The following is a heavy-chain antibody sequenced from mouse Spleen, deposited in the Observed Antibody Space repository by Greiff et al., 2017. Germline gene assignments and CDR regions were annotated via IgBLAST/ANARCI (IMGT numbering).Heavy chain of an antibody. V-gene: IGHV2-5*01. D-gene: IGHD1-1*02. CDR2: IWRGGST. Sequence: QVQLQQSGPGLVQPSQSLSITCTVSGFSLTSYGVHWVRQSPGKGLEWLGVIWRGGSTDYNAAFMSRLSITKDNSKSQVFFKMNSLQADDTAIYYCAKNYGGPYSYFDYWGQGTTLTVSS. J-gene: IGHJ2*01. CDR1: GFSLTSYG. CDR3: AKNYGGPYSYFDY.